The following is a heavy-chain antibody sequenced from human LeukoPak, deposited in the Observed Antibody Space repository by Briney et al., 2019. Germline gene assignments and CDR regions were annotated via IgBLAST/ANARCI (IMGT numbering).Heavy chain of an antibody. V-gene: IGHV1-2*02. J-gene: IGHJ4*02. CDR3: ARHYYGSGSYYDH. Sequence: GASVKVSCKASGYTFTGYYMHWVRQAPGQGLEWMGWINPNSGGTNYAQKLQGRVTMTTDTSTSTAYMELRSLRSDDTAVYYCARHYYGSGSYYDHWGQGTLVTVSS. D-gene: IGHD3-10*01. CDR1: GYTFTGYY. CDR2: INPNSGGT.